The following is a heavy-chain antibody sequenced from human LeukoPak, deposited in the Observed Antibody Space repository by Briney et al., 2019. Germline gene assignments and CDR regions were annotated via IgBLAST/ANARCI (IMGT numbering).Heavy chain of an antibody. J-gene: IGHJ5*02. Sequence: ASVKVSCKASGYTFTSYGISWVRQAPGQGLEWMGWISAYNGNTNYARKLQGRVTITTDTSTSTAYMELRSLRSDDTAVYYCARTHYDILTGEANWFDPWGQGTLVTVSS. V-gene: IGHV1-18*01. CDR1: GYTFTSYG. CDR2: ISAYNGNT. CDR3: ARTHYDILTGEANWFDP. D-gene: IGHD3-9*01.